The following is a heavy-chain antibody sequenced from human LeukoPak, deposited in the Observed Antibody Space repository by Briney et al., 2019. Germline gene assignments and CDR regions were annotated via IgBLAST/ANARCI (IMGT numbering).Heavy chain of an antibody. Sequence: GGSLRLSCAASGFTFGSYSMNWVRQAPGKGLEWVSYISSSSSTIYYADSVKGRFTISRDNAKNSLYLQMNSLRAEDTAVYYCASHFERFPNVGAFDIWGQGTMVIVSS. CDR2: ISSSSSTI. D-gene: IGHD1-1*01. CDR3: ASHFERFPNVGAFDI. J-gene: IGHJ3*02. CDR1: GFTFGSYS. V-gene: IGHV3-48*01.